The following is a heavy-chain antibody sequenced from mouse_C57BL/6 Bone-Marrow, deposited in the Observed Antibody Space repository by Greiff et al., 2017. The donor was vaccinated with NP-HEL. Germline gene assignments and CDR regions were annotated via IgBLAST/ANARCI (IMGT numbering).Heavy chain of an antibody. Sequence: QVQLKQPGAELVKPGASVKMSCKASGYTFTSYWITWVKQRPGQGLEWIGDIYPGSGSTNYNEKFKSKATLTVDTSSSTAYMQLSSLTSEDSAVYYCATNYYGSSPWFAYWGQGTLVTVSA. CDR1: GYTFTSYW. J-gene: IGHJ3*01. CDR2: IYPGSGST. CDR3: ATNYYGSSPWFAY. D-gene: IGHD1-1*01. V-gene: IGHV1-55*01.